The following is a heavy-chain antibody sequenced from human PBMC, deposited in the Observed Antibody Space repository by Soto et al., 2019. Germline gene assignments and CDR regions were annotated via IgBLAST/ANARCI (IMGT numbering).Heavy chain of an antibody. J-gene: IGHJ4*02. CDR3: ARHPLPSYRVSDSSGYYPPYYFDY. CDR2: IYYSGST. CDR1: GGSISSSSYY. D-gene: IGHD3-22*01. Sequence: PSETLSLTCTVSGGSISSSSYYWGWIRQPPGKGLEWIGSIYYSGSTYYNPSLKSRVTISVDTSKNQFSLKLSSVTAADTAVYYCARHPLPSYRVSDSSGYYPPYYFDYWGQGTLVTVSS. V-gene: IGHV4-39*01.